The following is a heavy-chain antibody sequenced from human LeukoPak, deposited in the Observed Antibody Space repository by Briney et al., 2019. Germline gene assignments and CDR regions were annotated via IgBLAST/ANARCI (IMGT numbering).Heavy chain of an antibody. Sequence: HPGGSLRLSCAASGFTFSSYAMHWVRQAPGKGPEYDAAISGSGDKTHYGSSVQGRFTVSRDNSKNTLYLQMGSLRAEDMAVYYCARAPPLERIGWYGEDEFRGQGTLVIVSS. J-gene: IGHJ4*02. CDR2: ISGSGDKT. V-gene: IGHV3-64*01. CDR1: GFTFSSYA. D-gene: IGHD6-19*01. CDR3: ARAPPLERIGWYGEDEF.